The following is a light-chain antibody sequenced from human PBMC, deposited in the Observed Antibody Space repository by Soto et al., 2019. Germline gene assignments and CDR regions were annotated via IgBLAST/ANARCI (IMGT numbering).Light chain of an antibody. CDR2: GAS. CDR1: QSVSGSY. V-gene: IGKV3-20*01. CDR3: QHYTSLPKT. Sequence: IGVKKSTVTVSLSPGERATLSCRASQSVSGSYLAWYQQKPGQAPRLLIYGASTRATGIPDRFSGSGSGTEFTLTIIILQPDDFAIYYCQHYTSLPKTFGQVTKVDI. J-gene: IGKJ1*01.